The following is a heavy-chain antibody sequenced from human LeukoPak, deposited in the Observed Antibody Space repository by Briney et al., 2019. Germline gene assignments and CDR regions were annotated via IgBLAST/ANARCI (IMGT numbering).Heavy chain of an antibody. Sequence: PSETLSLTCTVSGGSISSGGYYWSWIRQHPGKGLEWIGYIYYSGSTYYNPSLKSRVTISVDTSKNQFSLKLSSVTAADTAVYYCARTNKYCTNGVCWLDYWGQGTLVTVSS. CDR1: GGSISSGGYY. J-gene: IGHJ4*02. V-gene: IGHV4-31*03. CDR3: ARTNKYCTNGVCWLDY. CDR2: IYYSGST. D-gene: IGHD2-8*01.